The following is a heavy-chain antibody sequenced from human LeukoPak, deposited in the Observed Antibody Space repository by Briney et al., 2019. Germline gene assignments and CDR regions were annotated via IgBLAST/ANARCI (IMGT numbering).Heavy chain of an antibody. CDR1: GFTFSGYG. CDR2: IRYDGSNK. J-gene: IGHJ5*02. Sequence: GGSLRLSCAASGFTFSGYGMHWVRQAPGKGLEWVAFIRYDGSNKYYADSVKGRFTTSRETTKNTPYLQMNSTRAEATAVYYCAKGRISVAGTLVPWGQGTLVTVSS. D-gene: IGHD6-19*01. CDR3: AKGRISVAGTLVP. V-gene: IGHV3-30*02.